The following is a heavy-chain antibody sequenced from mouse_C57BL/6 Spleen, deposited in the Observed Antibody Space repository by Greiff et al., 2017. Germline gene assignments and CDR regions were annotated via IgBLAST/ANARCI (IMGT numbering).Heavy chain of an antibody. CDR3: ARDPSFGY. CDR2: ISSGGSYT. V-gene: IGHV5-6*02. CDR1: GFTFSSYG. Sequence: EVKLVESGGDLVKPGGSLKLSCAASGFTFSSYGMSWVRQTPDKRLEWVATISSGGSYTYYPDSVKGRFTISRDNAKNTLYLQMSSLKSEDTAMYYCARDPSFGYWGQGTTLTVSS. J-gene: IGHJ2*01.